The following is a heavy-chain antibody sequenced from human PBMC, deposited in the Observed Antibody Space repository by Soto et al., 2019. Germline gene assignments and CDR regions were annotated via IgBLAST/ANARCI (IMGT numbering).Heavy chain of an antibody. J-gene: IGHJ6*02. CDR2: TYQSGSA. V-gene: IGHV4-30-2*06. CDR3: ARDYYAIDV. CDR1: GGSRSSGGYS. Sequence: TLYVNFNLSGGSRSSGGYSWTWIRQSPGKGLEWIGYTYQSGSAYYNPSLKSRVTISVDRSKNQFSLNLTSVTAADTAVYYCARDYYAIDVCGQCT.